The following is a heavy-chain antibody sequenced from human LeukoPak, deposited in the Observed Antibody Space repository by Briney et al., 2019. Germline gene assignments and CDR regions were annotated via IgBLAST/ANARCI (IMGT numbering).Heavy chain of an antibody. CDR1: GYTFTSYG. D-gene: IGHD6-6*01. CDR3: AREAAARPPSFDY. V-gene: IGHV1-46*01. CDR2: INPSGGST. Sequence: ASVKVSCRASGYTFTSYGISWVRQAPGQGLEWMGIINPSGGSTSYAQKFQGRVTMTRDTSTSTVYMELSSLRSEDTAVYYCAREAAARPPSFDYWGQGTLVTVSS. J-gene: IGHJ4*02.